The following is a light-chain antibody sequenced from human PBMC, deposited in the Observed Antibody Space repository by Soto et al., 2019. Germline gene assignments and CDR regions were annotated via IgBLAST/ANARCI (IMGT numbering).Light chain of an antibody. V-gene: IGKV1-5*03. CDR1: QSISSG. Sequence: DIQMTQSPSTLSASVGYRVTITCRASQSISSGLAWYQQKPGKAPNLQIFKASSLESGVPSRFSGSGSGTEFTRTSRSLQPDDFATHYCQQYDTYPSTVGQRTELEIK. J-gene: IGKJ2*01. CDR3: QQYDTYPST. CDR2: KAS.